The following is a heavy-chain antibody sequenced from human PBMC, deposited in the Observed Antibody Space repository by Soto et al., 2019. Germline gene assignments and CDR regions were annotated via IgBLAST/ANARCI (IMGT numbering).Heavy chain of an antibody. CDR1: GFTFSTYD. CDR2: IVVAGDT. V-gene: IGHV3-13*01. CDR3: ARRGIDTMSGFDALDV. J-gene: IGHJ3*01. Sequence: LVESGGGLVQPGGSLRLSCTTSGFTFSTYDMHWVRQVTGKGLEWVSGIVVAGDTYYPDSVKGRFTISRENAKNSLYLQMDSLRVEDTAVYYCARRGIDTMSGFDALDVWGLGTKVTVSS. D-gene: IGHD6-25*01.